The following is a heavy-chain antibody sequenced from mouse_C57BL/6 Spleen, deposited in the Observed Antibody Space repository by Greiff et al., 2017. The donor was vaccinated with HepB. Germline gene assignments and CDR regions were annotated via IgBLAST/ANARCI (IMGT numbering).Heavy chain of an antibody. CDR2: ISYDGSN. Sequence: VQLKQSGPGLVKPSQSLSLTCSVTGYSITSGYYWNWIRQFPGNKLEWMGYISYDGSNNYNPSLKNRISITRDTSKNQFFLKLNSVTTEDTATYYCARRWLLRSYAMDYWGQGTSVTVSS. CDR1: GYSITSGYY. D-gene: IGHD2-3*01. V-gene: IGHV3-6*01. J-gene: IGHJ4*01. CDR3: ARRWLLRSYAMDY.